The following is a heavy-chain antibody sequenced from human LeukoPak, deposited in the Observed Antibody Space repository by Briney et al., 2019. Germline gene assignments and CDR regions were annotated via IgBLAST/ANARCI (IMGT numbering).Heavy chain of an antibody. CDR1: GYTFTGYY. CDR2: INPNSGGT. CDR3: ARLLGGSYSNYFDY. D-gene: IGHD1-26*01. J-gene: IGHJ4*02. Sequence: GAXVKVSCXASGYTFTGYYMHWVRQAPGQGLEWMGWINPNSGGTNYAQKFQGRVTMTRDTSIRTAYMEVSRLRSEDTAGYYCARLLGGSYSNYFDYWGQGTLVTVSS. V-gene: IGHV1-2*02.